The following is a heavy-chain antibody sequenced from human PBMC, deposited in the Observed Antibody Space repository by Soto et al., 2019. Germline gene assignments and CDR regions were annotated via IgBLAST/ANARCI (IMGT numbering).Heavy chain of an antibody. CDR1: GDSISSGGYS. CDR2: VYHSGGT. V-gene: IGHV4-30-2*01. J-gene: IGHJ4*02. D-gene: IGHD2-2*01. Sequence: SETLSLTCACSGDSISSGGYSWSWIRQPPGKGLEWIGYVYHSGGTYYNPSLKSRVTISVDRSKNQFSLKLSSVTAEDTAVYYCATAVPFDYWGQGTLVTVSS. CDR3: ATAVPFDY.